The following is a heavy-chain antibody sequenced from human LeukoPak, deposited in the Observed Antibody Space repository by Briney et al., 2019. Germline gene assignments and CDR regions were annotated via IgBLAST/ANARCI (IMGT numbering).Heavy chain of an antibody. CDR1: GFTFTRFW. J-gene: IGHJ5*02. V-gene: IGHV3-7*01. Sequence: GGSLRLSCAASGFTFTRFWLTRVRQSPGKGLEWVANINPDGTKTTYVDSVEGRFAISRDNAKNSVFLLMTSLRAEDTAMYYCATAPASVESSWGQGTLVAVSS. CDR2: INPDGTKT. CDR3: ATAPASVESS.